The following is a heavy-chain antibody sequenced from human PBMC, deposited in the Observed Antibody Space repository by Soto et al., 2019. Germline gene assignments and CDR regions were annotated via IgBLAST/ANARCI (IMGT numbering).Heavy chain of an antibody. CDR3: ARDRDYYYEVGGYPVINY. CDR2: IYNRGSA. D-gene: IGHD3-22*01. CDR1: GGSVSNGGHY. Sequence: QLQLQESGPGLVKPSETLYLSCVVYGGSVSNGGHYWSWIRQPPGKGLEWIGYIYNRGSANYNPSLNSRVTISVDTSKNQFSLRLSSVTAADTAVYYCARDRDYYYEVGGYPVINYWGQGTLVTVSS. J-gene: IGHJ4*02. V-gene: IGHV4-61*08.